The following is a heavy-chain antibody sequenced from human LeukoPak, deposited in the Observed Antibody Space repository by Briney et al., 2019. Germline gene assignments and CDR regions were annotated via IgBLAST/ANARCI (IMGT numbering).Heavy chain of an antibody. J-gene: IGHJ4*02. D-gene: IGHD2-15*01. CDR1: GFTFSSYA. V-gene: IGHV3-30*04. Sequence: GRSLRLSCAASGFTFSSYAMHWVRQAPGKGLEWVAVISYDGSNKYYADSVKGRFTISRDNSKNTLYLQMNSLRVEDTAVYYCARGSSGPLENYFDYWGRGTLVTVSS. CDR2: ISYDGSNK. CDR3: ARGSSGPLENYFDY.